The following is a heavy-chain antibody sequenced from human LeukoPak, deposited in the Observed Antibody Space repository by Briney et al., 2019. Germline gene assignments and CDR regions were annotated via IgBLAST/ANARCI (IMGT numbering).Heavy chain of an antibody. Sequence: GGSLRLSCAASGFTFSSYAMHWVRQAPGKGLEWVAVISFDGSDKYYADSVKGRFTISRDNSKNTVYLQMNSLRAEDTAVYFCARDGPGNYESSSFDYWGQGILVTVSS. V-gene: IGHV3-30*14. J-gene: IGHJ4*02. D-gene: IGHD3-22*01. CDR1: GFTFSSYA. CDR3: ARDGPGNYESSSFDY. CDR2: ISFDGSDK.